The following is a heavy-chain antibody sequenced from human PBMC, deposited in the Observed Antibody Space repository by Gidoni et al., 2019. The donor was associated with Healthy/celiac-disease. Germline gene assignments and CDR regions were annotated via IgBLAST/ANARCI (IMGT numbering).Heavy chain of an antibody. CDR1: GFTFSSFA. Sequence: QVQLVESGGGVVQPGRSLRLSCAASGFTFSSFALHWVRQAPGKGLEWVAVISNDGNNKYYADSAKGRFTISRDNSKNTLYLQMNSLRAEDTAVYYCARRGRDYYDRGPGYNWFDPWGQGTLVTVSS. CDR3: ARRGRDYYDRGPGYNWFDP. V-gene: IGHV3-30-3*01. CDR2: ISNDGNNK. D-gene: IGHD3-22*01. J-gene: IGHJ5*02.